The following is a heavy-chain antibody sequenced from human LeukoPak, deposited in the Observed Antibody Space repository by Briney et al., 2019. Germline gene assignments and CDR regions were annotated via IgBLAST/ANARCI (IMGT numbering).Heavy chain of an antibody. J-gene: IGHJ4*02. CDR3: ARGAIAVAGYFDY. D-gene: IGHD6-19*01. Sequence: ASVKVSCKASGYTFTSYDINWVRQATGRGLEWMGWMNPNSGNTGYAQKFQGRVTITRNTSISTAYMELSSLRSEDTAVYYCARGAIAVAGYFDYWGQGTLVTVSS. CDR1: GYTFTSYD. CDR2: MNPNSGNT. V-gene: IGHV1-8*03.